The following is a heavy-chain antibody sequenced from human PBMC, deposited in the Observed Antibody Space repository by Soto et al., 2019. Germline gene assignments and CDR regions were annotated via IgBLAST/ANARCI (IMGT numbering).Heavy chain of an antibody. V-gene: IGHV1-69*02. CDR3: ARSYYGSGSYDYGMDV. J-gene: IGHJ6*02. CDR2: IIPILGIA. D-gene: IGHD3-10*01. CDR1: GGTFSSYT. Sequence: QVQLVQSGAEVKKPGSSVKVSRKASGGTFSSYTISWVRQAPGQGLEWMGRIIPILGIANYAQKFQGRVTITADKSTSTAYMELSSLRSEDTAVYYCARSYYGSGSYDYGMDVWGQGTTVTVSS.